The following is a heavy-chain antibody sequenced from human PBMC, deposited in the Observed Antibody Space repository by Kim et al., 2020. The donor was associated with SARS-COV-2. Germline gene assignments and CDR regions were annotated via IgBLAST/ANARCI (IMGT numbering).Heavy chain of an antibody. J-gene: IGHJ2*01. CDR2: ISGSGGST. V-gene: IGHV3-23*01. CDR1: GFTFSSYA. Sequence: GGSLRLSCAASGFTFSSYAMSWVRQAPGKGLEWVSAISGSGGSTYYADSVKGRFTISRDNSKNTLYLQMNSLRAEDTAVYYCAKEEHDILTGYYGGYFDLWGRGTLVTVSS. CDR3: AKEEHDILTGYYGGYFDL. D-gene: IGHD3-9*01.